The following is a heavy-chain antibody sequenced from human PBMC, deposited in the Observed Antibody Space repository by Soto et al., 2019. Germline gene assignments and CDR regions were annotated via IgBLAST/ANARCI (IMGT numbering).Heavy chain of an antibody. Sequence: QVQLVESGGGVVQPGRSLRLSCAASGFTFSSYGMHWVRQAPGKGLEWVAVISYDGSNKYYADSVKGRFTISRDNSKNTLYLQMNSLRAEDTAVYYCAKEGYGDYGNWFDPWGQGTLVTVSS. CDR3: AKEGYGDYGNWFDP. D-gene: IGHD4-17*01. V-gene: IGHV3-30*18. CDR2: ISYDGSNK. CDR1: GFTFSSYG. J-gene: IGHJ5*02.